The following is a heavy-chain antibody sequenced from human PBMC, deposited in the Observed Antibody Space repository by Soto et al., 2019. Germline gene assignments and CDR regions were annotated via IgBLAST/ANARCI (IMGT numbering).Heavy chain of an antibody. Sequence: PSETLSLTCTVSRGSISRDYWSWIRQPPGKGLEWIGYIYYSGSTNYKPSLKSRVTISVDTSKNQFSLKLRSVTAADTAVYYCGRGPFYAGKGYMDVWGKGTTVTVSS. CDR2: IYYSGST. CDR3: GRGPFYAGKGYMDV. J-gene: IGHJ6*03. D-gene: IGHD3-16*01. V-gene: IGHV4-59*01. CDR1: RGSISRDY.